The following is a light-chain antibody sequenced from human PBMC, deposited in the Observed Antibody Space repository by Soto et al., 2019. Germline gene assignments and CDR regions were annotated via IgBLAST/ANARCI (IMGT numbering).Light chain of an antibody. CDR1: SSDVGGYNY. V-gene: IGLV2-14*01. J-gene: IGLJ1*01. Sequence: QSVLTQPASVSGSPGQSITISCTGTSSDVGGYNYVSWYQQHPGKVPKLMISGVSNRPSGVSNRFSGSKSGNTASLTISGLQTEDEADYYCISYTTSVTYVFGTGTKLTVL. CDR3: ISYTTSVTYV. CDR2: GVS.